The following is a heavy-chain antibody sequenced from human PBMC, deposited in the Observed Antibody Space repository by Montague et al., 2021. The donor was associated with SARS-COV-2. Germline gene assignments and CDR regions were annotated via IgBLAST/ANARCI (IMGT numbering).Heavy chain of an antibody. V-gene: IGHV4-34*01. D-gene: IGHD2-2*01. CDR3: ARFAYRLLSIASYYGMDV. CDR1: GGSFSGYY. Sequence: SETLSLTCAVYGGSFSGYYWSWIRQPPGKGLEWIGEISHSGSTNYNPPLKSRVTISIDTSKNQFSLKLSSVTAADTAVYYCARFAYRLLSIASYYGMDVWGQGTTVTVSS. CDR2: ISHSGST. J-gene: IGHJ6*02.